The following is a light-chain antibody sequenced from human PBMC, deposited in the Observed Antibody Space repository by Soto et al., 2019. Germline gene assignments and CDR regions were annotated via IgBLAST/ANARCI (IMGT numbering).Light chain of an antibody. Sequence: QSALTQPPSASGSPGQSVTISCTGSNSDVGAYNYVCWYQQHPGKAPKLMIYEVNKRPSGVPDRFSGSKSGNTASLTVSGLQAGDEADYYCSSFAANDIVVFGGGTKLTVL. V-gene: IGLV2-8*01. J-gene: IGLJ3*02. CDR3: SSFAANDIVV. CDR2: EVN. CDR1: NSDVGAYNY.